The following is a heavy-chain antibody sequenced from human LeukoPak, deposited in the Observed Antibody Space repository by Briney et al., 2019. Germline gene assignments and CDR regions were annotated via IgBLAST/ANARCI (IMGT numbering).Heavy chain of an antibody. CDR3: ARATKTYCSGGSCYQGPYGMDV. J-gene: IGHJ6*02. CDR1: GYTFTSYG. CDR2: ISAYNGNT. V-gene: IGHV1-18*01. D-gene: IGHD2-15*01. Sequence: GASVKVSCKASGYTFTSYGISWVRQAPGQGLEWMGWISAYNGNTNYAQKLQGRVTMTTDTSTSTAYMELRSLRSDDTAVYYCARATKTYCSGGSCYQGPYGMDVWGQGTTVTVSS.